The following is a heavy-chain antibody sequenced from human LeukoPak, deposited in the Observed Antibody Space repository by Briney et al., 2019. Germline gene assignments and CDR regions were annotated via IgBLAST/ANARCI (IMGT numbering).Heavy chain of an antibody. CDR1: GFTFDDYA. CDR3: AKDISYDSSGYGFDY. V-gene: IGHV3-23*01. CDR2: ISGSGGST. J-gene: IGHJ4*02. Sequence: GGSLRLSCAASGFTFDDYAMHWVRQAPGKGLEWVSAISGSGGSTYYADSVKGRFTISRDNSKNTLYLQMNSLRAEDTAVYYCAKDISYDSSGYGFDYWGQGTLVTVSS. D-gene: IGHD3-22*01.